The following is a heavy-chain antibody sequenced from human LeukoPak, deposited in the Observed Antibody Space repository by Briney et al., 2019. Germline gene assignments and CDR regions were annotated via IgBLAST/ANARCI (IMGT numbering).Heavy chain of an antibody. CDR1: GGSISSYY. J-gene: IGHJ4*02. CDR3: ARDRGYSYGFDY. D-gene: IGHD5-18*01. V-gene: IGHV4-59*01. Sequence: PSETLSLTCTVSGGSISSYYWSWIRQPPGKGLEWIGYIYYSGSTSYNPSLKSRVTISVDTSKNQFSLKLSSVTAADTAVYYCARDRGYSYGFDYWGQGTLVTVSS. CDR2: IYYSGST.